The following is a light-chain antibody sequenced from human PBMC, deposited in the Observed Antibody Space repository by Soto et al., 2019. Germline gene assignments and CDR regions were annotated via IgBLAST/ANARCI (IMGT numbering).Light chain of an antibody. CDR3: SSYAGSNNLV. CDR2: DVS. V-gene: IGLV2-8*01. J-gene: IGLJ2*01. CDR1: SSDVGGYNY. Sequence: QSALTQPPSASGSPGQSVTISCTGTSSDVGGYNYVSWYQQHPGKAPKLMIYDVSKRPSGVPDRFSGSKSGNTASLTVSGLQAEDEADYYCSSYAGSNNLVFGGGTQLTVL.